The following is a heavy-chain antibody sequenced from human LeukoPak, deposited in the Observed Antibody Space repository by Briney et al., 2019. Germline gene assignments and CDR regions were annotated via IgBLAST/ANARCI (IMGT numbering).Heavy chain of an antibody. V-gene: IGHV4-34*01. CDR2: VNRVGYT. D-gene: IGHD6-25*01. CDR3: ARERVVSDYNWFDP. CDR1: GASFAGYS. Sequence: HPSETLSLTCAVHGASFAGYSWSWIRQSPGKGLEWIGEVNRVGYTIYNPSLKSRVNISIDTSATQFSLRLSSVTVADTAVYFCARERVVSDYNWFDPWGQGTLVTVSS. J-gene: IGHJ5*02.